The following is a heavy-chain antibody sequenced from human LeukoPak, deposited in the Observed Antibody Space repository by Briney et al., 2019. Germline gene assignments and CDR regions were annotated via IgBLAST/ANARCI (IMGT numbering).Heavy chain of an antibody. Sequence: GGSLRLSCAASGFTFNNYALAWVRQTPEKGLECVSAISGDGVSPYYVDSVKGRFTISRDNSKNTLYLQMNSLRAEDTAVYYCAKDGIVGHSREFNYWGQGTLVTVSS. V-gene: IGHV3-23*01. CDR2: ISGDGVSP. CDR3: AKDGIVGHSREFNY. D-gene: IGHD1-26*01. CDR1: GFTFNNYA. J-gene: IGHJ4*02.